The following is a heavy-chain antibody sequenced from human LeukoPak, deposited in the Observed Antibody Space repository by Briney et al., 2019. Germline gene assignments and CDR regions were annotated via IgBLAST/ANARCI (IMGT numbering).Heavy chain of an antibody. CDR1: GVSISSSYSY. CDR3: ARQTGSGLFILP. J-gene: IGHJ4*02. D-gene: IGHD3/OR15-3a*01. V-gene: IGHV4-39*01. CDR2: IYYTGNT. Sequence: PSETLSLTCTVSGVSISSSYSYWGWIRQPPGMGLEWIGSIYYTGNTYYNASLKSQVSISIDTSKSQFSLKLTSVTAADTAVYYCARQTGSGLFILPGGQGTLVTVSS.